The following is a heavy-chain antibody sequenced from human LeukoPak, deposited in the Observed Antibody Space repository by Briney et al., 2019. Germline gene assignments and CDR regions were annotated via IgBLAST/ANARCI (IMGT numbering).Heavy chain of an antibody. CDR1: EGTFSTYA. CDR3: AREGGYYDSSGYYYFMDV. J-gene: IGHJ6*02. D-gene: IGHD3-22*01. CDR2: IIPILGIA. V-gene: IGHV1-69*04. Sequence: ASVKVSCKASEGTFSTYAISWVRQAPGQGLEWMGRIIPILGIANYAQKFQGRVTITADKSTSTAYMELSSLRSEDTAVYYCAREGGYYDSSGYYYFMDVWGQGTTVTVSS.